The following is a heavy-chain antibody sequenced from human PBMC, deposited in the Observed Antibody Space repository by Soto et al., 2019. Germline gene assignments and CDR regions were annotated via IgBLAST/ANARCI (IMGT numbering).Heavy chain of an antibody. CDR2: IWYDGSNK. CDR1: GFTFSSYG. V-gene: IGHV3-33*01. J-gene: IGHJ4*02. D-gene: IGHD3-22*01. CDR3: ARGWDYYDSSGYYAAWDY. Sequence: QVQLVESGGGVVQPGRSLRLSCAASGFTFSSYGMHWVRQAPGKGLEWVAVIWYDGSNKYYADSVKGRFTISRDNSKNTRYLQMNSLRAEDTAVYYCARGWDYYDSSGYYAAWDYWGQGTLVTVSS.